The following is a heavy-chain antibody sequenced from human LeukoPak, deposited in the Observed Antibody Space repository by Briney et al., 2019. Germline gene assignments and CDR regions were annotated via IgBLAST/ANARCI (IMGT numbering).Heavy chain of an antibody. J-gene: IGHJ3*02. V-gene: IGHV3-7*01. CDR2: IKQDGSLK. CDR1: GLTISSQY. Sequence: PGGSLRLSCAASGLTISSQYMRWVGQAPGKGLEWVANIKQDGSLKYYVDSVKGRFAISRDNAKNSVYLQMSSLRAEDTAVYYCAREGDAFDIWGQGTMVTVSS. CDR3: AREGDAFDI.